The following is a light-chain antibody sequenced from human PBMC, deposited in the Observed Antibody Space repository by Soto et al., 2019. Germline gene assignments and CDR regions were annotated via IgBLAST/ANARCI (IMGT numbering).Light chain of an antibody. CDR3: QQYNNWPRT. V-gene: IGKV3-15*01. CDR2: GAS. J-gene: IGKJ1*01. CDR1: QSVSNN. Sequence: EIVRTQSPATLSVSPGERATLSFRASQSVSNNLAWYRQKPGQAPRLLSYGASTMATGIPARFSGSVSGTEFTLTISSLQSEDFAVYYCQQYNNWPRTFGQGTKVELK.